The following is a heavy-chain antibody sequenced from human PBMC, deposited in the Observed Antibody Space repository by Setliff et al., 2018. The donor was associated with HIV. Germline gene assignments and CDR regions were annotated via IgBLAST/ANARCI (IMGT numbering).Heavy chain of an antibody. Sequence: GGSLRLSCAASGFTVSGNYMIWVRQAPNKGLEWVSLIYNAGDAYYADSVKGRFTISRDNSKNTLYLQMNNLRVEDTAVYFCAKTASYYLPADYWGRGTLVTVSS. CDR1: GFTVSGNY. J-gene: IGHJ4*02. CDR3: AKTASYYLPADY. V-gene: IGHV3-66*01. CDR2: IYNAGDA. D-gene: IGHD1-26*01.